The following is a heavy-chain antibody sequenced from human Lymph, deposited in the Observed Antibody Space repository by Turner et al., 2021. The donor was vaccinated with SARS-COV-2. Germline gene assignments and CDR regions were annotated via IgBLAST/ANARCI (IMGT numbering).Heavy chain of an antibody. Sequence: EVDLLESVGGLVRPWWSLRLSCAASGFTFSSYAMSWVRQERGKGMEWVSTISDSGVTTYYEGSVKGRFTMSRDNSKNTLNLQMNSLRAEDTAVYYCAKEPNWYELSAVDYWGQGTLVTVSS. CDR3: AKEPNWYELSAVDY. J-gene: IGHJ4*02. V-gene: IGHV3-23*01. CDR1: GFTFSSYA. D-gene: IGHD1-1*01. CDR2: ISDSGVTT.